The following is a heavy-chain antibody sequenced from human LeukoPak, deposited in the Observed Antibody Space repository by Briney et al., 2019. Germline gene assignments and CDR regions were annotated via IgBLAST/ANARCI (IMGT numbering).Heavy chain of an antibody. CDR1: GYTFTSYG. Sequence: ASVKVSCKASGYTFTSYGIIWVRQAPGQGLEWMGWISAYNGNTNYAQKFQGRVTITRNTSISTAYMELSSLRSEDTAVYYCARVGSWVQLGYFDYWGQGTLVTVSS. CDR2: ISAYNGNT. D-gene: IGHD1-1*01. CDR3: ARVGSWVQLGYFDY. J-gene: IGHJ4*02. V-gene: IGHV1-18*01.